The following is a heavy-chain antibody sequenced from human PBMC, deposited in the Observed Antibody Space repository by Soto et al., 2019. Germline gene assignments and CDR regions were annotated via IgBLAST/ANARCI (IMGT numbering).Heavy chain of an antibody. CDR3: ARRPSYCSGGSCVKHRHYYYYYMDV. D-gene: IGHD2-15*01. V-gene: IGHV4-34*01. J-gene: IGHJ6*03. CDR1: GGSFSGYY. CDR2: INHSGST. Sequence: SETLSLTCAVYGGSFSGYYWSWIRQPPGKGLEWIGEINHSGSTNYNPSLKSRVTISVDTSKNQFSLKLSSVTAADTAVYYCARRPSYCSGGSCVKHRHYYYYYMDVWGKGTTVTVSS.